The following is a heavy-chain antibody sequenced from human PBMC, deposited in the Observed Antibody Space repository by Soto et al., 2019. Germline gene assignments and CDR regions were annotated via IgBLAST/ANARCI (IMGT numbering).Heavy chain of an antibody. J-gene: IGHJ5*02. CDR3: GRGGRCSGGSCCDWFDP. V-gene: IGHV4-30-4*01. CDR1: GGSISSGDYY. Sequence: SETLSLTCTVSGGSISSGDYYWRWIRQPPGKGLEWIGYIYYSGSTYYNPSLKSRVTISVDTSKNQFSLKLSSVTAADTAVYYCGRGGRCSGGSCCDWFDPWGQGTLVTVSS. D-gene: IGHD2-15*01. CDR2: IYYSGST.